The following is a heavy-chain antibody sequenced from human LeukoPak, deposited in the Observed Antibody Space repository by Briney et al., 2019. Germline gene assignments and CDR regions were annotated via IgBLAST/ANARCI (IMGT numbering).Heavy chain of an antibody. V-gene: IGHV3-7*01. J-gene: IGHJ4*02. CDR1: GFTFSSYW. CDR2: IKQDGTEK. CDR3: AGGRGWLVDY. D-gene: IGHD3-22*01. Sequence: GGSLRLSCAASGFTFSSYWMNWVRQAPGKGLEWVANIKQDGTEKLYVDSVRGRFTISRDNAKNSLYLQMNNLRAEDTAVYFCAGGRGWLVDYWGQGTRVTVSS.